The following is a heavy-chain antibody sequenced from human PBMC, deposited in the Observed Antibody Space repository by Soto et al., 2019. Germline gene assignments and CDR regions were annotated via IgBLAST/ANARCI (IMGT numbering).Heavy chain of an antibody. V-gene: IGHV3-49*03. Sequence: GGSLRLSCTASGFTFGDYAMSWFRQAPGKGLEWVGFIRSKAYGGTTEYAASVKGRFTVSRDDSKSIAYLQMNSLKTEDTAVYYCTRVPGYYDTTGYYYWGQGTLVTVSS. CDR2: IRSKAYGGTT. CDR3: TRVPGYYDTTGYYY. D-gene: IGHD3-22*01. CDR1: GFTFGDYA. J-gene: IGHJ4*02.